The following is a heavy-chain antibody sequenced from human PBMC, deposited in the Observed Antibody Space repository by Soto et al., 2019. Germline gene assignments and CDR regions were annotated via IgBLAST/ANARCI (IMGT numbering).Heavy chain of an antibody. Sequence: GGSLRLSCAASGFTFSSYSMNWVRQAPGKGLEWVSSISSSSSYIYYADSVKGRFTIPRDNAKNSLYLQMNSLRAEDTAVYYCARDLGCSGGSCYLGESPAPPSNYYYYYGMDVWGQGTTVTVSS. V-gene: IGHV3-21*01. CDR1: GFTFSSYS. CDR2: ISSSSSYI. J-gene: IGHJ6*02. D-gene: IGHD2-15*01. CDR3: ARDLGCSGGSCYLGESPAPPSNYYYYYGMDV.